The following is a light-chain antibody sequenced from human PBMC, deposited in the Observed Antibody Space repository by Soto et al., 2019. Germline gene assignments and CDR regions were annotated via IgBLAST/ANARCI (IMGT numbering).Light chain of an antibody. V-gene: IGKV3-20*01. CDR3: QQYGHSLWT. CDR1: QSVSSSY. J-gene: IGKJ1*01. Sequence: EIVLTQSPGTLSLSPGERATLSCRASQSVSSSYLAWYQQKPGQAPRLLIYGASSSATGIPDRFSGSGSGTDFTLTISSLEPEDCAVSFYQQYGHSLWTSGQMTKVEVK. CDR2: GAS.